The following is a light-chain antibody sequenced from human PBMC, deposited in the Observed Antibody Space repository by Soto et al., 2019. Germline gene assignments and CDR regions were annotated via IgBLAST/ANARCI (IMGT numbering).Light chain of an antibody. V-gene: IGKV1-5*03. CDR2: KAS. CDR1: QTNSSW. CDR3: QHYNSYGT. Sequence: DIQMTQSPSTLSGSVGDRVTITCRASQTNSSWLAWYQQKPGKAPKLLIYKASTLKSGVPSRFSGSGSGTEFTLTISSLQPDDFATYYCQHYNSYGTFGQGTKVDIK. J-gene: IGKJ1*01.